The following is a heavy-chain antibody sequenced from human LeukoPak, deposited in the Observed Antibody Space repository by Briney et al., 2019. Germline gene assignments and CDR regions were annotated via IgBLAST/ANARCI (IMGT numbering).Heavy chain of an antibody. J-gene: IGHJ1*01. CDR2: INAGNGNT. CDR1: GYTFTSYA. Sequence: ASVKVSCKASGYTFTSYAMHWVRQAPGQRLEWMGWINAGNGNTKYSQKFQGRVTITRDTSASTAYMELRSLRSDDTAVYYCARWYYYDSSGYPYAEYFQHWGQGTLVTVSS. D-gene: IGHD3-22*01. CDR3: ARWYYYDSSGYPYAEYFQH. V-gene: IGHV1-3*01.